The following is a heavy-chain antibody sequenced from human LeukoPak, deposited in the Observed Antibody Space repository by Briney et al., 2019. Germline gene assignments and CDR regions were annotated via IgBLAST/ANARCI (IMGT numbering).Heavy chain of an antibody. CDR2: IRSRINNYAT. J-gene: IGHJ6*02. V-gene: IGHV3-73*01. Sequence: GGSLKVSCAASGFNLNGTAIPWVRQAPGKGLEWVGRIRSRINNYATEYSPSVKGRFIVSRDDSKTTAYLQMNSLETDDTAVYYCFRPFCTGGRCHRYVWGQGTTVTVSS. D-gene: IGHD2-15*01. CDR1: GFNLNGTA. CDR3: FRPFCTGGRCHRYV.